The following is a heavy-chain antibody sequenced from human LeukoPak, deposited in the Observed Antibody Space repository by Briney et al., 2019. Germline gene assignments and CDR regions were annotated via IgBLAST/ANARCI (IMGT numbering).Heavy chain of an antibody. CDR1: GFTFSSYA. CDR2: ISGSGGST. Sequence: GGSLRLSCAASGFTFSSYAMSWVRQAPGKGLEWVSAISGSGGSTYYAGSVKGRFTISRDNSKNTLYLQMNSLRAEDTAVYYCAKDVVRGNFYYYYYYMDVWGKGTTVTVPS. V-gene: IGHV3-23*01. J-gene: IGHJ6*03. D-gene: IGHD3-16*02. CDR3: AKDVVRGNFYYYYYYMDV.